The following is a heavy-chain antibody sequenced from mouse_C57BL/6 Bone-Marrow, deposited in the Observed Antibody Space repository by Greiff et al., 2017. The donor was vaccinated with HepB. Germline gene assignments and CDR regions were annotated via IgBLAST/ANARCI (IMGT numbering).Heavy chain of an antibody. V-gene: IGHV1-69*01. Sequence: QVQLQQSGAELVMPGASVKLSCKASGYTFTSYWMHWVKQRPGQGLEWIGEIDPSDSYTNYNQKFKGKSTLTVDKSSSTAYMQLSSLTSEDSAVYYCARRIYDGYYSFAYWGQGTLVTVSA. CDR3: ARRIYDGYYSFAY. CDR2: IDPSDSYT. D-gene: IGHD2-3*01. CDR1: GYTFTSYW. J-gene: IGHJ3*01.